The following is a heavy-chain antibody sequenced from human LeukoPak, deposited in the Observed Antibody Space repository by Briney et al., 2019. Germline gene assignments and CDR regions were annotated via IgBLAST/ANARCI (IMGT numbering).Heavy chain of an antibody. CDR2: FDPEDGET. J-gene: IGHJ4*02. Sequence: ASVKVSCKGSGYTLTELSMHWVRQAPGKGLEWMGGFDPEDGETIYAPKFQGRVTMTEDTSTDTADLEMSRLRSEDTAVYYCATLSGRPLDYWGQGTLVTVSS. CDR1: GYTLTELS. V-gene: IGHV1-24*01. CDR3: ATLSGRPLDY. D-gene: IGHD3-10*01.